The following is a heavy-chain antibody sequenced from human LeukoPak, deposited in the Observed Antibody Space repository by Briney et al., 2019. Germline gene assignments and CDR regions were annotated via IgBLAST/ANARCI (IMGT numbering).Heavy chain of an antibody. Sequence: ASVKVSCKASGGTFSSYAISWVRQAPGQGLEWMGGIIPIFGTANYAQKFQGRVTITADESTSTAYMELSSLRSEDTAVYYCARDGYGRSRYYYGMDVWGQGTTVTVSS. V-gene: IGHV1-69*01. CDR2: IIPIFGTA. D-gene: IGHD5-18*01. J-gene: IGHJ6*02. CDR1: GGTFSSYA. CDR3: ARDGYGRSRYYYGMDV.